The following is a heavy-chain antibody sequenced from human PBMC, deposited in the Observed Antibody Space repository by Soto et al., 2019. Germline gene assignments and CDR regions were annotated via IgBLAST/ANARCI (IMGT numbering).Heavy chain of an antibody. CDR3: ARDNGYGHFDS. CDR2: MFYSGST. D-gene: IGHD5-12*01. V-gene: IGHV4-31*03. CDR1: GASISSGRSY. J-gene: IGHJ4*02. Sequence: SETLSLTCTVSGASISSGRSYWSWIRQHPGKGLGWIGYMFYSGSTYYHPSLKSRVNISADTSKNQFWLRLTSVTPADTAMYYCARDNGYGHFDSWGQGTLVTVSS.